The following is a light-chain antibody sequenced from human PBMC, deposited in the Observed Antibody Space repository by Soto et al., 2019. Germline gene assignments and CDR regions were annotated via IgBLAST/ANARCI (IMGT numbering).Light chain of an antibody. CDR1: SSDVGGYNY. CDR3: SSYAGNNNVV. CDR2: EVT. J-gene: IGLJ3*02. Sequence: QSALTQPPSASGSPGQSVTISCTGTSSDVGGYNYVSWYQQRPGKAPKLMIYEVTKRPSGVPDRFSGSKSGNTASLTVSGLQVEDESDYYCSSYAGNNNVVFGGGTKLTVL. V-gene: IGLV2-8*01.